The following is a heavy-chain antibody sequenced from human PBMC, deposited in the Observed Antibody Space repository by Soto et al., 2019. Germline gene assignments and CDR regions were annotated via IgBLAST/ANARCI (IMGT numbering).Heavy chain of an antibody. D-gene: IGHD3-16*01. J-gene: IGHJ6*04. CDR3: ARDGALGENYYYYGMDV. Sequence: QVQLVQSGAEVKKPGASVKVSCKASGYTFTSYGISWVRQAPGQGLEWMGWISAYNGNTNYAQKLQARVTMTTDTCKSTAEMELRSLSSDDTTVYYFARDGALGENYYYYGMDVWGKGTTVTVSS. CDR1: GYTFTSYG. CDR2: ISAYNGNT. V-gene: IGHV1-18*01.